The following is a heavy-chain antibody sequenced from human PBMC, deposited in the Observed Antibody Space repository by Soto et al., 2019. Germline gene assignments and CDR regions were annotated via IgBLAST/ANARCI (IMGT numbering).Heavy chain of an antibody. Sequence: QVQLQQWGAGLLKPSETLSLTCAVYGGSFSGYYWSWIRQPPGKGLEWIGEINHSGSTNYNPSLKSRVTISVDTSKNQFSLKLSSVTAADTAVYYCARTKAARLGRSDAFDIWGQGTMVTVSS. CDR1: GGSFSGYY. CDR2: INHSGST. CDR3: ARTKAARLGRSDAFDI. J-gene: IGHJ3*02. D-gene: IGHD6-6*01. V-gene: IGHV4-34*01.